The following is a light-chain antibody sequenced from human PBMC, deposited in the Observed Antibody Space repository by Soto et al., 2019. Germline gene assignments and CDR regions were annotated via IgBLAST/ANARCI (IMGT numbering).Light chain of an antibody. Sequence: QSALTQPASVSGSPGQSITISCTGTSSDVGNYNFVSWYQQHPGKAPKLMIYEGNKRPSGVSNRFSGSMSDNTASLTISGLQAEDEADYYCCSYAGSSISVVFGGGTKLTVL. V-gene: IGLV2-23*01. CDR1: SSDVGNYNF. CDR2: EGN. CDR3: CSYAGSSISVV. J-gene: IGLJ2*01.